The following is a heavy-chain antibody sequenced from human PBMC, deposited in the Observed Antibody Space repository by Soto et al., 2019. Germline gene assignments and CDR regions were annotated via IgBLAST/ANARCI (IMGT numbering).Heavy chain of an antibody. CDR2: ISGSGGRI. V-gene: IGHV3-23*01. CDR3: AKGDNNADY. D-gene: IGHD1-20*01. Sequence: EVQLLESGGGLVQPGGSLRLSCAASGFTFRSYPMSWVPQAPGKGLEWVSAISGSGGRIYYADSVKGRFTISRENSKNTLYLQMNSLRAEDTAVYYCAKGDNNADYWGQGTLVTVSS. J-gene: IGHJ4*02. CDR1: GFTFRSYP.